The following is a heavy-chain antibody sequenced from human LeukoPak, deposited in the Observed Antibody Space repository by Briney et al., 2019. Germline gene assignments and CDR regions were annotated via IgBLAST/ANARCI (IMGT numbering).Heavy chain of an antibody. V-gene: IGHV1-2*02. J-gene: IGHJ4*02. CDR3: ARGGSTDSIHSCGGNCYFLDY. CDR2: INPNSGGT. D-gene: IGHD2-21*02. CDR1: GYTFTGNH. Sequence: GASVKVSCKASGYTFTGNHMHWVRQAPGQGLEWMGWINPNSGGTNYAQKFQGRVIMTRDTSISTAYMELSRLGSADTAVYYCARGGSTDSIHSCGGNCYFLDYWGQGTLVTVSS.